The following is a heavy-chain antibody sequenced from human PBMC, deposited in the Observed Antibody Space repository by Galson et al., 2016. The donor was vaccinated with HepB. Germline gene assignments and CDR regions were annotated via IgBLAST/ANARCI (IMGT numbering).Heavy chain of an antibody. V-gene: IGHV1-2*02. J-gene: IGHJ3*01. Sequence: SVKVSCKASGHILTDKYLHWVRQAPGQGLEWMGWINPKTGGANSAQKFQGRVTMTRDTSISTAYMEVSRLTSDDTAVYFCARVKWLERAYDVWGQGTMVTVSS. D-gene: IGHD5-12*01. CDR3: ARVKWLERAYDV. CDR1: GHILTDKY. CDR2: INPKTGGA.